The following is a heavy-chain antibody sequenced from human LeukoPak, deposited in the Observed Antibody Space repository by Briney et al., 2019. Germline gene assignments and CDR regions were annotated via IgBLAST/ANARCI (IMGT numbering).Heavy chain of an antibody. V-gene: IGHV1-2*02. D-gene: IGHD1-26*01. J-gene: IGHJ6*02. CDR1: GGTFSSYA. CDR2: INPNSGGT. Sequence: GSSVKVSCKASGGTFSSYAISWVRQAPGQGLEWMGWINPNSGGTNYAQKFQGRVTMTRDTSISTAYMELSRLRSDDTAVYYCARDQRVGATHYYYYGMDVWGQGTTVTVSS. CDR3: ARDQRVGATHYYYYGMDV.